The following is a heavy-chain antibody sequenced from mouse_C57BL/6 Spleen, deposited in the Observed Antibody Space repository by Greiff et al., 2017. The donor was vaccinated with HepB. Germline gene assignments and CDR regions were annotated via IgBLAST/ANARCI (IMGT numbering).Heavy chain of an antibody. CDR2: IDPSDSYT. J-gene: IGHJ3*01. CDR1: GYTFTSYW. CDR3: ARSGGYDKRAWFAY. D-gene: IGHD2-2*01. V-gene: IGHV1-50*01. Sequence: LVESGAELVKPGASVKLSCKASGYTFTSYWMQWVKQRPGQGLEWIGEIDPSDSYTNYNQKFKGKATLTVDTSSSTAYMQLSSLTSEDSAVYYCARSGGYDKRAWFAYWGQGTLVTVSA.